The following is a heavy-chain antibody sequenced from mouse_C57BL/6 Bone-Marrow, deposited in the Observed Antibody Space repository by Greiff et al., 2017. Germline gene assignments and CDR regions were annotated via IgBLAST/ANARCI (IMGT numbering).Heavy chain of an antibody. D-gene: IGHD1-1*01. CDR1: GYTFTDYY. CDR3: ARAITTVVAPSYWYFDV. V-gene: IGHV1-77*01. CDR2: IGPGGGST. J-gene: IGHJ1*03. Sequence: QVQLQQSGAELVKPGASVKISCKASGYTFTDYYIHWVKPRPGKGLEWIGKIGPGGGSTYYNEKFKGKATLTTDKSSSTAYMQLSSLTAEDSAVYFCARAITTVVAPSYWYFDVWGTGTTVTVSS.